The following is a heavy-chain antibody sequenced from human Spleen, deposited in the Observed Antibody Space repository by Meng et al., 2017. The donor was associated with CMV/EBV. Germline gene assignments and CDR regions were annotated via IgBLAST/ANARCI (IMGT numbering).Heavy chain of an antibody. V-gene: IGHV4-4*07. D-gene: IGHD6-19*01. Sequence: QVQWQEPGPGLVNPPEPLSLTCTVSGGPSSSYYWSWIRQPAGKGLEWIGRIYTSGSTNYNPSLKSRVTMSVDTSKNQFSLKLSSVTAADTAVYYCARASSGWYTTNFDYWGQGTLVTVSS. J-gene: IGHJ4*02. CDR3: ARASSGWYTTNFDY. CDR2: IYTSGST. CDR1: GGPSSSYY.